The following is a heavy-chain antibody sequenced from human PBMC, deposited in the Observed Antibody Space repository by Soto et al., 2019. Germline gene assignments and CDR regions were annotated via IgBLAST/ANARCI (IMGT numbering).Heavy chain of an antibody. J-gene: IGHJ4*02. D-gene: IGHD7-27*01. V-gene: IGHV3-23*01. CDR1: GFTFGSYT. CDR3: ARLTGSKLGYFDY. CDR2: ITGSGDYT. Sequence: EVQVLESGGGLVQPGGSLRLSCAASGFTFGSYTMSWVRQAPGKGLEWVSAITGSGDYTSYADSLKGRFTISRNNSKNTLYLQMNSLRAEDTAVYYCARLTGSKLGYFDYWGQGTLVTVSS.